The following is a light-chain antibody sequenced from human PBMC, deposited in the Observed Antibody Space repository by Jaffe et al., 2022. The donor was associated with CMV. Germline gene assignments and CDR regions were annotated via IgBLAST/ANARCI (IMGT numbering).Light chain of an antibody. CDR3: QQFGSSPYT. CDR1: ASVSSSD. CDR2: ATT. V-gene: IGKV3-20*01. J-gene: IGKJ2*01. Sequence: DIVLTQSPATLSLSPGESATLSCRASASVSSSDLLWYQHKAGQAPRLLIYATTNRATGIPDRFSGSGSGTDFTLTISRLEPEDFALYYCQQFGSSPYTFGQGTKLEIK.